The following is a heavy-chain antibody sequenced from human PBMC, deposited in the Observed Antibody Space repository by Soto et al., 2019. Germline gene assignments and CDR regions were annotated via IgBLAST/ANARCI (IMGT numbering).Heavy chain of an antibody. Sequence: ASVKVSCKGSGYAFTTYGITWVRQVPGQGLEWMGWISAHNGNTNYAQKLQGRVTVTRDTSTSTAYMELRSLRSDDTAVYYCARGRYGDYWGQGALVTVSS. CDR2: ISAHNGNT. CDR1: GYAFTTYG. D-gene: IGHD1-1*01. V-gene: IGHV1-18*01. J-gene: IGHJ4*02. CDR3: ARGRYGDY.